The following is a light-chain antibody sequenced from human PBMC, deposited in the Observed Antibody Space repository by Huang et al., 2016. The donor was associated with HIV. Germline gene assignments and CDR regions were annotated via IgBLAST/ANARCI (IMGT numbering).Light chain of an antibody. J-gene: IGKJ4*01. CDR1: QNVSSF. CDR2: DAS. Sequence: EIVLTQSPATLSLSTGERATLSCRASQNVSSFLAWYQQKPGQAPRLLIDDASTRDTGIPARFSGSGSGTDFTLTISSLEPEDFAVYYCQKRSNLNSLTFGGGTKVEIK. CDR3: QKRSNLNSLT. V-gene: IGKV3-11*01.